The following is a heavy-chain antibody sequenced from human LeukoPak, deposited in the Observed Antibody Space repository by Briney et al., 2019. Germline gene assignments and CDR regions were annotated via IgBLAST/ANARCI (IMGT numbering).Heavy chain of an antibody. CDR3: ARYSYGYGRVDY. Sequence: SETLSLTCTVSGGSISSYYWSWIRQPPGKGLEWIGYIYYSGSTNYNPSLKSRVTISVDTSKNQFSLKLSSVTAADTAVYYYARYSYGYGRVDYWGQGTLVTVSS. CDR2: IYYSGST. D-gene: IGHD5-18*01. CDR1: GGSISSYY. J-gene: IGHJ4*02. V-gene: IGHV4-59*01.